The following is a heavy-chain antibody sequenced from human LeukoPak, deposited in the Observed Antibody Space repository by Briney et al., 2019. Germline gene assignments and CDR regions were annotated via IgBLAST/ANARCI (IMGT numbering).Heavy chain of an antibody. CDR3: ARRGRRFGVYAFDI. J-gene: IGHJ3*02. CDR2: IYYSGST. D-gene: IGHD3-10*01. CDR1: GGSISSYY. V-gene: IGHV4-59*08. Sequence: SETLSLTCTVSGGSISSYYWSWIRQPPGKGLEWIGYIYYSGSTNYNPSLKSRVTISVDTSKNQFSLKLSSVTAADTAVYYCARRGRRFGVYAFDIWGQGTMVTVSS.